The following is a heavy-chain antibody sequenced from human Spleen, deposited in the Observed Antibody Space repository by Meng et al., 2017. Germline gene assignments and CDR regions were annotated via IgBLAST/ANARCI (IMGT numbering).Heavy chain of an antibody. J-gene: IGHJ4*02. CDR3: ARAGVENFYDSSASGGCFDY. Sequence: QVQFAEAGPALVQPADTLTITCAVSGDSITNHNWWAWVRQPPGEGLEWIGEIPHRGSSAYNPSLKSRVSMSIDKSKNQSSLKLTSVAAADTAVYYCARAGVENFYDSSASGGCFDYWGQGTLVTVSS. CDR1: GDSITNHNW. D-gene: IGHD3-22*01. CDR2: IPHRGSS. V-gene: IGHV4-4*02.